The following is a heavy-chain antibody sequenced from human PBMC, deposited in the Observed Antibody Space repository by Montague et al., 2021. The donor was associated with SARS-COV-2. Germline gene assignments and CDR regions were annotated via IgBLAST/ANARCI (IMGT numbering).Heavy chain of an antibody. CDR1: GGSSSGSY. CDR2: INYSGSA. J-gene: IGHJ6*02. V-gene: IGHV4-34*01. D-gene: IGHD3-10*01. CDR3: ARGVYDSGNYYTRDQYYVLDV. Sequence: SETLSLTCAVYGGSSSGSYWNWVRQPPGKGLEWIAEINYSGSANYNPSLKSRVTLSVDRSKNQFSLQLRSVTAADRAVYYCARGVYDSGNYYTRDQYYVLDVWGQGTTVADSS.